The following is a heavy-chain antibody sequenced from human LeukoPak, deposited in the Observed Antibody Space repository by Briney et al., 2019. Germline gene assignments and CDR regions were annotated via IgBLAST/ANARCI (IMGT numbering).Heavy chain of an antibody. Sequence: GRSLRLSCAASGFTFSSYGMHWVRQAPGKGLEWVAVIWYDGSNKYYADSVKGRFTISRDNPKNTLYLQMNSLRAEDTAVYYCARDLTYYYDSSGYYGMDVWGQGTTVTVSS. CDR1: GFTFSSYG. CDR2: IWYDGSNK. CDR3: ARDLTYYYDSSGYYGMDV. V-gene: IGHV3-33*01. J-gene: IGHJ6*02. D-gene: IGHD3-22*01.